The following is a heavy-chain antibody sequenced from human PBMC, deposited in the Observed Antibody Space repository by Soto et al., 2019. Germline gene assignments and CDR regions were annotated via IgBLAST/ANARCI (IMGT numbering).Heavy chain of an antibody. V-gene: IGHV4-61*01. CDR3: AREGDDHADYHNWFDP. J-gene: IGHJ5*02. Sequence: KPXETLSLTCTVSGCSVSSGSYYWSWIRQPPGKGLEWVGYINYSGSTNYNPSLKSRVAMSVDRFKNQFSLRLSSVTAADTAVYYCAREGDDHADYHNWFDPWGQDTLVTSPQ. CDR2: INYSGST. CDR1: GCSVSSGSYY. D-gene: IGHD4-17*01.